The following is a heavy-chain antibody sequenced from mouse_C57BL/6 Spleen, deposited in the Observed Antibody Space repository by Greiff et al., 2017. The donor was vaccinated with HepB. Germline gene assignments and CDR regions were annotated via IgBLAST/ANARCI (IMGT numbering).Heavy chain of an antibody. CDR2: IRSKSNNYAT. V-gene: IGHV10-1*01. Sequence: EAGGGLVQPKGSLTLSCAASGFSFNTYAMNWVRQAPGKGLEWVARIRSKSNNYATYYADSVKDRFTISRDDSESMLYLQMNNLKTEDTAMYCCVRQSGSPFDYWGQGTTLTVSS. CDR3: VRQSGSPFDY. CDR1: GFSFNTYA. J-gene: IGHJ2*01. D-gene: IGHD1-1*01.